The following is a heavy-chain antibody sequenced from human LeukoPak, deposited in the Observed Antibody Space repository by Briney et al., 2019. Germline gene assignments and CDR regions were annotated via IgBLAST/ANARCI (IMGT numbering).Heavy chain of an antibody. CDR3: ARGVRIAVAGNIDY. D-gene: IGHD6-19*01. V-gene: IGHV3-23*01. CDR1: GFTFSKYS. CDR2: ISGSGGST. J-gene: IGHJ4*02. Sequence: GGSLRLSCAASGFTFSKYSMSWVRQAPGKGLEWVSAISGSGGSTYYADSVKGRFTISRDNSKNTLYLQMNSLRAEDTAVYYCARGVRIAVAGNIDYWGQGTLVTVSS.